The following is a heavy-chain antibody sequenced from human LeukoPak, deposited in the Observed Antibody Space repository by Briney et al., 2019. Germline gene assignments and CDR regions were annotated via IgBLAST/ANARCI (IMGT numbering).Heavy chain of an antibody. D-gene: IGHD3-3*01. V-gene: IGHV3-21*01. CDR2: ISSGSSYI. CDR1: GFTFSSYS. J-gene: IGHJ6*02. CDR3: ARGRRWGVVMNYYYYGMDV. Sequence: GGSLRLSCAASGFTFSSYSMNWVRQAPGKGLEWVSSISSGSSYIYYADSVKGRFTISRDNAKNSLYLQMNSLRAEDTAVYYCARGRRWGVVMNYYYYGMDVWGQGTTVTVSS.